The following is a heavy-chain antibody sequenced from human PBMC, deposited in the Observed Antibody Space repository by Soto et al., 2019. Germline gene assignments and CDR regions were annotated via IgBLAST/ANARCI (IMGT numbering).Heavy chain of an antibody. V-gene: IGHV3-23*01. Sequence: DVNLLQSGGGSAQPGGSLRLSCATSGFAFSTYAVTWVRQVPGRGLEWVSTILPDETGFYTVSVKGRFTISRDNFRGILYLQMNDLWVEDGAIYFCAKDRLPTSGQRFYFDSWGQGSLVTVSS. CDR2: ILPDETG. J-gene: IGHJ4*02. D-gene: IGHD2-15*01. CDR1: GFAFSTYA. CDR3: AKDRLPTSGQRFYFDS.